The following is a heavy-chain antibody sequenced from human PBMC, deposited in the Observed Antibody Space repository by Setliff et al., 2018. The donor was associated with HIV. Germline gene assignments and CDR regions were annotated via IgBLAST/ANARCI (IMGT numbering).Heavy chain of an antibody. Sequence: SVKVSCKASGGTFSSYAFNWVRQAPGQGLEWMGGIIPVLNIANYAQTFQGRVTLTADKSTSTAYMELRSLRSEDTAVYYCARENYDTNDHSSLDSWGQGTLVTVS. CDR2: IIPVLNIA. V-gene: IGHV1-69*10. CDR3: ARENYDTNDHSSLDS. CDR1: GGTFSSYA. D-gene: IGHD3-22*01. J-gene: IGHJ4*02.